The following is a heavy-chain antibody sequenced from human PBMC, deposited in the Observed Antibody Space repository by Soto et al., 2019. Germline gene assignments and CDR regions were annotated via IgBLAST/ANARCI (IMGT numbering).Heavy chain of an antibody. CDR3: ARDFGIAVAGDAFDI. J-gene: IGHJ3*02. V-gene: IGHV4-59*01. CDR1: DGPISSYY. Sequence: SETLSLTCTVSDGPISSYYWSWIRQPPGKGLEWIGYIYYSGGTNYNPSLKSRVTISVDTSKNQFSLKLSSVTAADTAVYYCARDFGIAVAGDAFDIWGQGTMVTVSS. D-gene: IGHD6-19*01. CDR2: IYYSGGT.